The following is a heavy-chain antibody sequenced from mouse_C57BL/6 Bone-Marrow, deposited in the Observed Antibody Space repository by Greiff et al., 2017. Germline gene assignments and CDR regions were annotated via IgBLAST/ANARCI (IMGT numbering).Heavy chain of an antibody. CDR1: GFNIKDDY. Sequence: EVKLEESGAELVRPGASVKLSCTASGFNIKDDYMHWVKQRPEQGLEWIGWIDPENGDTEYASKFQGKATITADTSSNTAYLQLSSLTAEDTAVYYCTTFYYGSRNGYFDVWGTGTTVTVSS. J-gene: IGHJ1*03. D-gene: IGHD1-1*01. V-gene: IGHV14-4*01. CDR2: IDPENGDT. CDR3: TTFYYGSRNGYFDV.